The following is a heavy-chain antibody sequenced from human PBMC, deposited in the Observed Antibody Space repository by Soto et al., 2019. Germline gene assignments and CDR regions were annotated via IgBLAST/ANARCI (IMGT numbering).Heavy chain of an antibody. CDR2: IDPSDSQT. Sequence: GESLKISCKGSGYSFAGYWITWVRQKPGKGLEWMGRIDPSDSQTYYSPSFRGHVTISVTKSITTVFLPWSSLRASDTALYYCARQIYDSDTGPNFQYYFDSWGQGTPVTVSS. D-gene: IGHD3-22*01. V-gene: IGHV5-10-1*01. CDR3: ARQIYDSDTGPNFQYYFDS. J-gene: IGHJ4*02. CDR1: GYSFAGYW.